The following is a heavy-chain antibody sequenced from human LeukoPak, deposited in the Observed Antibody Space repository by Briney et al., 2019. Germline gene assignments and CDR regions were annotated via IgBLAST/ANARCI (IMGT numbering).Heavy chain of an antibody. D-gene: IGHD3-3*01. Sequence: SQTLSLTCAVSGGSISSGGYSWSWIRQPPGKGLEWIGYIYHSGSTYYNPSLKSRVTISVDRSKNQFSLKLSSVTAADTAVYYCARTNYDFWSGYPNYFDYWGRGTLVTVSS. J-gene: IGHJ4*02. CDR2: IYHSGST. CDR1: GGSISSGGYS. CDR3: ARTNYDFWSGYPNYFDY. V-gene: IGHV4-30-2*01.